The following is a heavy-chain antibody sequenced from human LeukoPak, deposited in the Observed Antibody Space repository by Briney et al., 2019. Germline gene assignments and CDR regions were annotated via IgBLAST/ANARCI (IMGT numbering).Heavy chain of an antibody. Sequence: ASVKVSCKASGYTFTSYDINWVRQATGQGLEWMGWMNPNSGNTGYAQKFQGRVTMTRDTSISTAYMELSSLRSEDTAVYYCARVASGHDYGVWFDPWGQGTLVTFSS. J-gene: IGHJ5*02. CDR3: ARVASGHDYGVWFDP. V-gene: IGHV1-8*01. CDR1: GYTFTSYD. D-gene: IGHD4-17*01. CDR2: MNPNSGNT.